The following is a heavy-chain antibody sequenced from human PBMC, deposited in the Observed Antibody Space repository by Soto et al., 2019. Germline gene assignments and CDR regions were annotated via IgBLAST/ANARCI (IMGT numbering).Heavy chain of an antibody. V-gene: IGHV4-59*01. CDR1: GGSISSYY. D-gene: IGHD2-15*01. Sequence: QVQLQESGPGLVKPSETLSLTCTVSGGSISSYYWSWIRQPPGKGLEWIGYIYYSGSTNYNPSLKSRVTISVDTSKSQFSVKLSSVTAADTAVYYCARDVGRYCSGGSCYTWGQGTLVTVSS. CDR2: IYYSGST. J-gene: IGHJ5*02. CDR3: ARDVGRYCSGGSCYT.